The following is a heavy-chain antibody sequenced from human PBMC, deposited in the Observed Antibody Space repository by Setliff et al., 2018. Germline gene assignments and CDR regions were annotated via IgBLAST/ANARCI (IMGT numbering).Heavy chain of an antibody. CDR2: IKQDGSEK. D-gene: IGHD3-10*01. CDR1: GFTFSRYW. J-gene: IGHJ6*02. Sequence: AGGSLRLSCAASGFTFSRYWMSWVRQAPGKGLEWVANIKQDGSEKYYVDSVKGRFTISRENAKNSLYLQMNSLRAEDTAVYYCARDHVYGSQYYYYYYGMDVWGQGTTVTVSS. CDR3: ARDHVYGSQYYYYYYGMDV. V-gene: IGHV3-7*01.